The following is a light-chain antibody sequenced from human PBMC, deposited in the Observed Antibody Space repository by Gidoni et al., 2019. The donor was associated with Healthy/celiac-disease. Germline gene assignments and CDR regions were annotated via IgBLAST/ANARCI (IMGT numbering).Light chain of an antibody. CDR2: GAS. J-gene: IGKJ1*01. Sequence: VLTQSPGTLSLSPGERATLACRASQIVSSSYLDWYQQKPGQAPRLLIYGASSRATGIPDRFSGSGSGTDFTLNISRLEPEDLAVYYCQQYGSSPGTFGQGTKVEIK. V-gene: IGKV3-20*01. CDR1: QIVSSSY. CDR3: QQYGSSPGT.